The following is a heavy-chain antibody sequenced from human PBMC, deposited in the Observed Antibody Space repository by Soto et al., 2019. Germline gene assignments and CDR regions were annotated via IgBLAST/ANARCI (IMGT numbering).Heavy chain of an antibody. CDR1: GGTFSSLA. V-gene: IGHV1-69*06. D-gene: IGHD3-10*01. Sequence: QVQLVQSGAEVKKPGSSVKVSCKASGGTFSSLAISWVRQAHGQGLEWMGGLVPVFGTANYAQKFQDRVTITADKSTSTSYMELSSLRSEDTAVYYCARSPGVFEYWGQGTLVTVSS. CDR2: LVPVFGTA. CDR3: ARSPGVFEY. J-gene: IGHJ4*02.